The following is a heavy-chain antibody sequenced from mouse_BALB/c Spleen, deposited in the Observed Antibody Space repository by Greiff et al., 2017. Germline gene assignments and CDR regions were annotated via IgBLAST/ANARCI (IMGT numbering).Heavy chain of an antibody. CDR3: ARHEGYDDYAMDY. V-gene: IGHV2-6-2*01. J-gene: IGHJ4*01. CDR1: GFSLTSYG. D-gene: IGHD2-2*01. Sequence: LVAPSQSLSITCTVSGFSLTSYGVHWVRQPPGKGLEWLVVIWSDGSTTYNSALKSRLSISKDNSKSQVFLKMNSLQTDDTAMYYCARHEGYDDYAMDYWGQGTSVTVSS. CDR2: IWSDGST.